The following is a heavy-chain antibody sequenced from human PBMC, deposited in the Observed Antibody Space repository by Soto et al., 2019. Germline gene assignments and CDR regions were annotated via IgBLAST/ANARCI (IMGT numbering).Heavy chain of an antibody. Sequence: NPGGSLRLSCAASGFTFSSYSMNWVRQAPGKGLEWVSSISSSSSYIYYADSVKGRFTISRDNAKNSLYLQMNSLRAEDTAVYYCARAAVTTAYYYYYMDVWGKGTTVTVSS. V-gene: IGHV3-21*01. J-gene: IGHJ6*03. CDR2: ISSSSSYI. D-gene: IGHD4-17*01. CDR1: GFTFSSYS. CDR3: ARAAVTTAYYYYYMDV.